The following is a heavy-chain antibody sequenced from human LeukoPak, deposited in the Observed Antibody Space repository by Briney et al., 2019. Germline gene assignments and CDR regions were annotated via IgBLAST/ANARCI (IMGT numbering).Heavy chain of an antibody. CDR1: GYTFTGYY. V-gene: IGHV1-2*02. CDR2: INPNSGGT. CDR3: YYRVSSGYLT. D-gene: IGHD3-22*01. Sequence: ASVKVSCRASGYTFTGYYMHWVRQAPGQGLEWMGWINPNSGGTYYAQKFQGRVSMTRDTSISTAYMELSSLRSDDTAVYYCYYRVSSGYLTWGQGTLVAVSS. J-gene: IGHJ4*02.